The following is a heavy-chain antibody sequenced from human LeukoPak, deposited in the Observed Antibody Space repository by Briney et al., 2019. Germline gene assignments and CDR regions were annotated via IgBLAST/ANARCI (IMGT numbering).Heavy chain of an antibody. D-gene: IGHD1-7*01. V-gene: IGHV1-18*01. CDR1: GYTFTSYD. J-gene: IGHJ4*02. Sequence: ASVKVSCKASGYTFTSYDINWVRQATGQGLEWMGWISAYNGNTNYAQKLQGRVTMTTDTSTSTAYMELRSLRSDDTAVYYCARDGSERRTNDYWGQGTLVTVSS. CDR3: ARDGSERRTNDY. CDR2: ISAYNGNT.